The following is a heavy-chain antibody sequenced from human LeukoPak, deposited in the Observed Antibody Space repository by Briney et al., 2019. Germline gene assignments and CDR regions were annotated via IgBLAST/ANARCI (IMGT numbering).Heavy chain of an antibody. J-gene: IGHJ4*02. D-gene: IGHD2-15*01. CDR3: ARDGGYCSGGSCHPFDY. V-gene: IGHV4-39*02. Sequence: SETLSLTCTVSGGSISSSSYYWGWIRQPPGKGLEWIGSIYYSGSTYYNPSLKSRVTISVDTSKNQFSLKLSSVTAADTAVYYCARDGGYCSGGSCHPFDYWGQGTLVTVSS. CDR2: IYYSGST. CDR1: GGSISSSSYY.